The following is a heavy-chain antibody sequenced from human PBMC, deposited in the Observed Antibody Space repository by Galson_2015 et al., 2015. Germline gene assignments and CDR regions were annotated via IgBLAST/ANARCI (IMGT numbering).Heavy chain of an antibody. V-gene: IGHV3-7*01. D-gene: IGHD2-15*01. CDR1: GFSFSNFW. CDR2: IKEDGGEK. CDR3: AKEAGSIGYCSGSCLYNYFDP. Sequence: SLRLSCAASGFSFSNFWMTWVRQAPGQGLEWVANIKEDGGEKYYADPVKGRFTVTRDNAKNLLFLKMNSLSAEDTAVYYGAKEAGSIGYCSGSCLYNYFDPWGQGTLVPVSS. J-gene: IGHJ5*02.